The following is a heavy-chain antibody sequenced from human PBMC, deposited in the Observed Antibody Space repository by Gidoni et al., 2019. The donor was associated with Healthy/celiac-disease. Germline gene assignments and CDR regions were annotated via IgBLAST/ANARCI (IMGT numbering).Heavy chain of an antibody. V-gene: IGHV3-30*18. J-gene: IGHJ3*02. CDR3: AKDRATVTGPGGI. CDR2: ISYDGSNK. CDR1: GFTFSSYG. D-gene: IGHD4-17*01. Sequence: QVQLVESGGGVVQPGRSLRLSCAASGFTFSSYGMHWVRQAPGKGLEWVAVISYDGSNKYYADSVKGRFTISRDNSKNTLYLQMNSLRAEDTAVYYCAKDRATVTGPGGIWGQGTMVTVSS.